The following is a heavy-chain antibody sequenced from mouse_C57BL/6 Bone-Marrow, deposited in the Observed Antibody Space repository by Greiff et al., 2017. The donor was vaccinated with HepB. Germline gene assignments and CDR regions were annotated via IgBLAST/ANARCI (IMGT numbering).Heavy chain of an antibody. CDR3: ARMPAQATHFDY. V-gene: IGHV8-8*01. D-gene: IGHD3-2*02. CDR2: IWWDDDK. CDR1: GFSLSTFGMG. J-gene: IGHJ2*01. Sequence: QVTLKECGPGILQPSQTLSLTCSFSGFSLSTFGMGVGWIRQPSGKGLVWLAHIWWDDDKYYNPALKSWLTISKDTSKNQVFLKSANVDTADTATYYCARMPAQATHFDYWGQGTTLTVSS.